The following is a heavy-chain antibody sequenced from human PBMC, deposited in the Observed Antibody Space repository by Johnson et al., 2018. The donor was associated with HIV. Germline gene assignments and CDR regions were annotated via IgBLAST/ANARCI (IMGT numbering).Heavy chain of an antibody. V-gene: IGHV3-9*03. Sequence: VQLVESGGGVVQPGRSLRLSCAASGFTFDDYAMHWVRQAPGKGLEWVSGISWNSGSIGYEDSVKGRFTISRDNAKNSLYLQVNSLRAEDMTVYYCARHKAVADAFDIWGQGTMVTVSS. CDR2: ISWNSGSI. D-gene: IGHD6-19*01. J-gene: IGHJ3*02. CDR1: GFTFDDYA. CDR3: ARHKAVADAFDI.